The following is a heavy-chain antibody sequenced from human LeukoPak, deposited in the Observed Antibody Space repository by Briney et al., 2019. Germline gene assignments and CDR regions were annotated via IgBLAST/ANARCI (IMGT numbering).Heavy chain of an antibody. D-gene: IGHD2-2*01. CDR2: ISSTSGSTI. Sequence: GGSLRLSCAASGFTFSSYEMNWVRQAPGKGLEWVSYISSTSGSTIYYADSVKGRFTISRDNARNSLYLQMNSLRAEDTAVYYCARRYCSSTSCLLDYWGQGTLVTVSS. V-gene: IGHV3-48*03. CDR3: ARRYCSSTSCLLDY. J-gene: IGHJ4*02. CDR1: GFTFSSYE.